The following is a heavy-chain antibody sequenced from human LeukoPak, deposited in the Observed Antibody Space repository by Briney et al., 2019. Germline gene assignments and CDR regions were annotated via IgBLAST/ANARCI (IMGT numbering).Heavy chain of an antibody. D-gene: IGHD6-13*01. CDR1: GFTFSSYA. CDR3: ARSGSSSWFDP. J-gene: IGHJ5*02. Sequence: GRSLRLSCAASGFTFSSYAMHWVRQAPGKGLEWVAVISYDGSNKYYADSVKGRFTISRDNSKNTLYLQMNSLRAEDTAVYYCARSGSSSWFDPWGQGTLVTVSS. V-gene: IGHV3-30-3*01. CDR2: ISYDGSNK.